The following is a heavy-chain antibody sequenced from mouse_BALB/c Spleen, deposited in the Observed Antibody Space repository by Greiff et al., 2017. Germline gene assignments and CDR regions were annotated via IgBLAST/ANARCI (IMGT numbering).Heavy chain of an antibody. CDR2: IYPGGGYT. CDR3: ARSGAMRAFDY. D-gene: IGHD3-1*01. CDR1: GYTFTNYW. Sequence: VKLQESGAELVRPGTSVKISCKASGYTFTNYWLGWVKQRPGHGLEWIGDIYPGGGYTNYNEKFKGKATLTADTSSSTAYMQLSSLTSEDSAVYFCARSGAMRAFDYWGQGTTLTVSS. V-gene: IGHV1-63*02. J-gene: IGHJ2*01.